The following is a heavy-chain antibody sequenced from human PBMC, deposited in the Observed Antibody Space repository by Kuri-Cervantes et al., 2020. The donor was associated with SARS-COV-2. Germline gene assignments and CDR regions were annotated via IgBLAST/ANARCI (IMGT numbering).Heavy chain of an antibody. J-gene: IGHJ5*02. CDR2: IIPIFGTA. D-gene: IGHD3-10*01. CDR3: ATAPPFVYNWFDP. V-gene: IGHV1-69*06. Sequence: SSVKVSRKASGGTFRSYAISWVRQAPGQGRDGMGGIIPIFGTANYAQKFQGRVTITEDTSTDTAYMELSSLRSEVTAVYSFATAPPFVYNWFDPWGQGTLVTVSS. CDR1: GGTFRSYA.